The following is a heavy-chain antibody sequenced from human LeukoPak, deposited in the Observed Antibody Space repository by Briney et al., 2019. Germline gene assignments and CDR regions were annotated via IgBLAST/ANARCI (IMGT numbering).Heavy chain of an antibody. V-gene: IGHV3-53*01. J-gene: IGHJ3*02. Sequence: GGSLRLSCAASGFTVSSNYMSWVRQAPGKGLEWVSVIYSGGSTYYADSVKGRFTISRDNSKNTLYLQMNSLRAEDTAVYYCARVSSDSSSWYRPGDAFDIWGQGTMVTVSS. CDR2: IYSGGST. D-gene: IGHD6-13*01. CDR3: ARVSSDSSSWYRPGDAFDI. CDR1: GFTVSSNY.